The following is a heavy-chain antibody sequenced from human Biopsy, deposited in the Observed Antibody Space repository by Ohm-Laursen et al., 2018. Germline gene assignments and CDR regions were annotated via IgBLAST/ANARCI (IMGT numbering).Heavy chain of an antibody. CDR3: ARVPAYPSIDGYYGLDL. V-gene: IGHV1-2*06. Sequence: ASVKVSCKASGYTFAGYYLHWVRQAPGHGLEWMGRINPNSGNANYAQSFQGRLTVTRDTPISTAYMELTSLTFDDTAIYYCARVPAYPSIDGYYGLDLWGQGTTVIVSS. CDR1: GYTFAGYY. J-gene: IGHJ6*02. D-gene: IGHD3-9*01. CDR2: INPNSGNA.